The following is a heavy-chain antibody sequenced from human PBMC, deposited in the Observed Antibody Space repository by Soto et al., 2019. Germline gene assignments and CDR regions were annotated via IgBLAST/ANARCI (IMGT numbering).Heavy chain of an antibody. CDR1: GGSISSGDYY. Sequence: SETLSLTCTVSGGSISSGDYYWSWIRQPPGKGLEWIGYIYYSGSTYYNPSLKSRVTISVDTSKNQFSLNLSSVTAADTAVYYCAREFDGGKFDAYESWGQGTQVIVSS. D-gene: IGHD1-26*01. CDR2: IYYSGST. V-gene: IGHV4-30-4*01. CDR3: AREFDGGKFDAYES. J-gene: IGHJ4*02.